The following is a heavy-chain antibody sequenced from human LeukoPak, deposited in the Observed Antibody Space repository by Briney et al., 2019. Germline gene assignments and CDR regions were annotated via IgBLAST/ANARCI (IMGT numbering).Heavy chain of an antibody. CDR3: ATSPHASCFDF. J-gene: IGHJ4*02. D-gene: IGHD6-6*01. CDR1: GGSISSTNW. Sequence: SGPLSLTCAVSGGSISSTNWWSWVRQPPGKGLGWIGEIYHSGSTNYNPSLKSRVTISVDKSKNQFSLILSSVTAADTAMYYCATSPHASCFDFWGQGTLVTVSS. V-gene: IGHV4-4*02. CDR2: IYHSGST.